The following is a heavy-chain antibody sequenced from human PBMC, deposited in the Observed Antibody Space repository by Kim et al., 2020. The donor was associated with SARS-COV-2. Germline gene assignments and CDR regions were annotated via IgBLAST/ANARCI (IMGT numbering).Heavy chain of an antibody. CDR3: AREGSIDGFNYFEP. D-gene: IGHD6-6*01. CDR2: IYYSGST. V-gene: IGHV4-59*13. Sequence: SETLSLTFTVSGGSISTYYWSWIRQPPGKGLEWIGYIYYSGSTNYNPSLKSRLTISIDTSRNQFSLKLSSVTAADTAVYYCAREGSIDGFNYFEPWGQGTLVTVSS. CDR1: GGSISTYY. J-gene: IGHJ4*02.